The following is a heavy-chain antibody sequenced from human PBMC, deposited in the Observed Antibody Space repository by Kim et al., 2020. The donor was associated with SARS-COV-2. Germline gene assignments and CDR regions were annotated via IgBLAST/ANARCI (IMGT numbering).Heavy chain of an antibody. Sequence: SETLSLTCTVSGYSISSGYYWGWIRQPPGKGLEWIGSIYHSGSTYYNPSLKSRVTISVDTSKNQFSLKLSSVTAADTAVYYCARDSGGYTKWPFDYCVQG. V-gene: IGHV4-38-2*02. J-gene: IGHJ4*02. CDR1: GYSISSGYY. CDR3: ARDSGGYTKWPFDY. D-gene: IGHD5-12*01. CDR2: IYHSGST.